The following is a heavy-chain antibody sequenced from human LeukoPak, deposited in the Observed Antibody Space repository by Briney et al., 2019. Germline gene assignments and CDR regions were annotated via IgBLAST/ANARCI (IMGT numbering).Heavy chain of an antibody. V-gene: IGHV1-18*01. Sequence: ASVKVSCKASGYTFATYGFCWVRQAPGHGLEWMGWISSNTGKTDYAQKFQGRVTLTTDTSTSTAYMELRSLRPDDTALYYCAKVAGDRMDYWGQGTLPTVSS. J-gene: IGHJ4*02. CDR1: GYTFATYG. CDR2: ISSNTGKT. D-gene: IGHD6-13*01. CDR3: AKVAGDRMDY.